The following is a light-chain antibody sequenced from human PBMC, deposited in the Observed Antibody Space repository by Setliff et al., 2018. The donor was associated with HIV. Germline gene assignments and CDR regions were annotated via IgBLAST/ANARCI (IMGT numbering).Light chain of an antibody. CDR2: DAT. Sequence: QSALTQPRSVSGSPGQSVTFSCTGSSSDVGAYNYVSWYQQHPGKAPKLMIYDATKRPSGVPDRFSGSKSGNTASLTISGLQAEDEADYYCCSYAGSYTYIFGRGTKVTVL. J-gene: IGLJ1*01. CDR1: SSDVGAYNY. V-gene: IGLV2-11*01. CDR3: CSYAGSYTYI.